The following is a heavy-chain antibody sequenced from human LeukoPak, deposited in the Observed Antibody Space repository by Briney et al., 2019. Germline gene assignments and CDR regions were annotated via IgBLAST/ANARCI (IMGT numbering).Heavy chain of an antibody. J-gene: IGHJ4*02. CDR2: IWYDGSNK. Sequence: GGSLRLSCAASGFTFSIYGMHWVRQAPGKGLEWVAVIWYDGSNKYYADSVKGRFTISRDNSKSTLYLQMNSLRAEDTAVYYCAKDFNAYYDSSGSPDYWGQGTLVTVSS. CDR1: GFTFSIYG. CDR3: AKDFNAYYDSSGSPDY. D-gene: IGHD3-22*01. V-gene: IGHV3-33*06.